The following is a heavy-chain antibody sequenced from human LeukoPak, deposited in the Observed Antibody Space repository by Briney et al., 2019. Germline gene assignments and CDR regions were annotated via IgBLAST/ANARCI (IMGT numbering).Heavy chain of an antibody. Sequence: ASVKVSCKASGYTFTSYGLSWVRQAPGQGLEWMGWISAYNGNTNYAQKLQGRVTMTTDTSTSTAYMELRSLRSDDTAVYYCARDPTPRTYSRGPYYYYYGMDVWGKGTTVTVSS. CDR3: ARDPTPRTYSRGPYYYYYGMDV. CDR2: ISAYNGNT. D-gene: IGHD6-13*01. CDR1: GYTFTSYG. V-gene: IGHV1-18*04. J-gene: IGHJ6*04.